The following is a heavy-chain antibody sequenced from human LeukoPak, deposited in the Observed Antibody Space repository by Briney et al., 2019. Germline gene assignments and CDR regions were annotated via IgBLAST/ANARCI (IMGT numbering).Heavy chain of an antibody. J-gene: IGHJ3*02. CDR3: ARRPPPYCSSTSCQPVAFDI. CDR2: IYPGDSDT. CDR1: GYSFTSYW. V-gene: IGHV5-51*01. Sequence: GESLKISFKGSGYSFTSYWIGWVRQMPGKGLEWMGIIYPGDSDTRYSPSFQGQVTISADKSISTAYLQWSSLKASDTAMYYCARRPPPYCSSTSCQPVAFDIWGQGTMVTVSS. D-gene: IGHD2-2*01.